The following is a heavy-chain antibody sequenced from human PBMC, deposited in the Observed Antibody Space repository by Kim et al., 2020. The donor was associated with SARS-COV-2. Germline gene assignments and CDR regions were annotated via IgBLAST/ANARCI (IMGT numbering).Heavy chain of an antibody. J-gene: IGHJ6*02. Sequence: GGSLRLSCAASGFSFGDCAMHWVRQVPGKGLEWVSGISWNSGSIGYADSVKGRFTISRYNAKNSLYLQMNSLRAEDTALYYCAKGVRYYYYGMDVWGQGT. V-gene: IGHV3-9*01. CDR2: ISWNSGSI. CDR1: GFSFGDCA. CDR3: AKGVRYYYYGMDV.